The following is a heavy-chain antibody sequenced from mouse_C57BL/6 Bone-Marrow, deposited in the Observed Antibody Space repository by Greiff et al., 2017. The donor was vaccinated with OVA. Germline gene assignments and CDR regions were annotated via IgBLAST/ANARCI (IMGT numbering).Heavy chain of an antibody. V-gene: IGHV1-69*01. CDR3: ARAYFDY. CDR2: IDPSDSYT. J-gene: IGHJ2*01. CDR1: CYTFTSYW. Sequence: QVQLQQPGAELVMPGASVKLSCKASCYTFTSYWMHWVKQRPGQGLEWIGEIDPSDSYTNYNQKFKGKSTLTVDKSSSTAYMQLSSLTSEDSAVYYCARAYFDYWGQGTTLTVSS.